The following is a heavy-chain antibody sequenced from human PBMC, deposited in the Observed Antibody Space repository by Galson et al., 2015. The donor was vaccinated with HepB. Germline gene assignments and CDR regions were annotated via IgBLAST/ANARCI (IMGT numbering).Heavy chain of an antibody. J-gene: IGHJ4*02. D-gene: IGHD3-16*02. CDR3: ARDLMITFGGVIPK. CDR2: ISSSSYI. V-gene: IGHV3-21*01. Sequence: SLRLSCAASGFTFSSYSMNWVRQAPGKGLEWVSSISSSSYIYYADSVKGRFTISRDNAKNSLYLQMNSLRAEDTAVYYCARDLMITFGGVIPKRGQGTLVTVSS. CDR1: GFTFSSYS.